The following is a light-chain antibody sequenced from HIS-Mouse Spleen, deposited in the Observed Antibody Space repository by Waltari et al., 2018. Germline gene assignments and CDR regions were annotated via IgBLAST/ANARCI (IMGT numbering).Light chain of an antibody. CDR2: DVS. V-gene: IGLV2-11*01. Sequence: QSALTQPRSVSGSPGQSVTISCTGTSRAVGGSTYVSWYQQHPGKAPKLMIYDVSKRPSGVPDRFSGSKSGNTASLTISGLQAEDEADYYCCSYAGSYTWVFGGGTKLTVL. CDR1: SRAVGGSTY. CDR3: CSYAGSYTWV. J-gene: IGLJ3*02.